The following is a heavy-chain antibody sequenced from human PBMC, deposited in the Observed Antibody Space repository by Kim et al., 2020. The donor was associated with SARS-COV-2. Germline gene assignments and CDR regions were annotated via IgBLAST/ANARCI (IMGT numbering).Heavy chain of an antibody. CDR3: ARDRGDGYNYIDY. V-gene: IGHV3-30*04. D-gene: IGHD5-12*01. J-gene: IGHJ4*02. Sequence: GGSLRLSCAASGFTFSSYAMHWVRQAPGKGLEWVAVISYDGSNKYYADSVKGRFTISRDNSKNTLYLQMNSLRAEDTAVYYCARDRGDGYNYIDYWGQGTLVTVSS. CDR2: ISYDGSNK. CDR1: GFTFSSYA.